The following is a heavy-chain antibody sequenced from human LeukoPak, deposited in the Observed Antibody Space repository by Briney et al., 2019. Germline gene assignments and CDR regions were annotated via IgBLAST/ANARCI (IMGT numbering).Heavy chain of an antibody. CDR1: GYTLTELS. Sequence: ASVKVSCKVSGYTLTELSMHWVRQAPGKGLEWMGGFDPEDGETIYAQKFQGRVTITRNTSISTAYMELSSLRSEDTAVYYCARGTQWLGGTYYYYYMDVWGKGTTVTVSS. CDR2: FDPEDGET. D-gene: IGHD6-19*01. J-gene: IGHJ6*03. V-gene: IGHV1-24*01. CDR3: ARGTQWLGGTYYYYYMDV.